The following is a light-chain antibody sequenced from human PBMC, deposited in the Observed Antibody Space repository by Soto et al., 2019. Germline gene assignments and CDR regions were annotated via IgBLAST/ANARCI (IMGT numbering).Light chain of an antibody. J-gene: IGKJ2*01. V-gene: IGKV3-20*01. CDR3: QQYGNSPPNT. Sequence: EIVLTQSPGTLSSSPGERATLSCRASQSVSSSYLAWYQQKPGQAPRLLIYGASSRATGIPDRFSGSGSGTDFTLTISRLEPEHFAVYFCQQYGNSPPNTFGQGTKVEIK. CDR2: GAS. CDR1: QSVSSSY.